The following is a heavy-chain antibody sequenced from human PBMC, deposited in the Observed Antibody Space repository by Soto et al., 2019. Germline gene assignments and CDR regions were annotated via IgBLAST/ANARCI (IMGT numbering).Heavy chain of an antibody. D-gene: IGHD6-13*01. CDR3: ARDVSPGSSSLYLDAFDI. Sequence: QLVKSGGGLVQPGGSLRLSCVASGFSFGSSWMTWVRQAPGRGLEWVANIKKDGSQISYLDSVRGRFTISRDNAKNSLYLQMNSLRAEDTALYYCARDVSPGSSSLYLDAFDIWGQGTMVTVSS. V-gene: IGHV3-7*05. CDR2: IKKDGSQI. CDR1: GFSFGSSW. J-gene: IGHJ3*02.